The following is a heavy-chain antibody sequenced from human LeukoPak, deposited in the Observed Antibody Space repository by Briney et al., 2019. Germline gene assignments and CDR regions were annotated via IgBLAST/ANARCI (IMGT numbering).Heavy chain of an antibody. J-gene: IGHJ4*02. CDR1: GFTFSNYA. V-gene: IGHV3-48*01. Sequence: GGSLRLSCAASGFTFSNYAMIWVRQAPGKGLEWVSYISSSSSTIYYADSVKGRFTISRDNAKNSLYLQMNSLRAEDTAVYYCARGAYYYEDWGQGTLVTVSS. D-gene: IGHD3-22*01. CDR3: ARGAYYYED. CDR2: ISSSSSTI.